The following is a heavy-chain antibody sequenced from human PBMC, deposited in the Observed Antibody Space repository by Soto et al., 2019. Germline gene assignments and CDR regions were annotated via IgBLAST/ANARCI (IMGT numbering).Heavy chain of an antibody. V-gene: IGHV4-59*01. CDR3: ARGLSPAAGVFDY. Sequence: SETLSLTCTVSGGSISSYYWSWIRQPPGKGLEWIGYIYYSGSTNYNPSLKSRVTISVDTSKNQFSLKLSSVTAADTAVYYCARGLSPAAGVFDYWGQGTLVTVSS. J-gene: IGHJ4*02. D-gene: IGHD6-13*01. CDR1: GGSISSYY. CDR2: IYYSGST.